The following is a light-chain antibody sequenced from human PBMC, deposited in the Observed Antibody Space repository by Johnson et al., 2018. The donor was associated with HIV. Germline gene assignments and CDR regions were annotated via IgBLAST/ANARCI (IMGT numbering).Light chain of an antibody. J-gene: IGLJ1*01. V-gene: IGLV1-51*01. CDR2: DNN. Sequence: QPVLTQPPSVSAAPGQKVTISCSGSISNIGNNYVSWYQQFPGTAPKLLIYDNNKRPSGIPDRFPGSKSGTSATLDITGLQTGDEADYYCGTWDSSLSAPRVFGTGTKVTVL. CDR3: GTWDSSLSAPRV. CDR1: ISNIGNNY.